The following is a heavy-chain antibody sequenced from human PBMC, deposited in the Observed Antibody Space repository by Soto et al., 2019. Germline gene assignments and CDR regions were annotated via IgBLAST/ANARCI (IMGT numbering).Heavy chain of an antibody. V-gene: IGHV3-23*01. CDR2: ISAGGSNT. J-gene: IGHJ4*01. CDR3: AKEYSTSFDY. D-gene: IGHD6-6*01. Sequence: TGGSLRLSCAASGFTFSNYAMNWVRQAPGKGLEWVSAISAGGSNTNYADSVKGRFTISSDTSKNTLYLQMNSLRAEDTAVYYCAKEYSTSFDYWGHGTLVTVS. CDR1: GFTFSNYA.